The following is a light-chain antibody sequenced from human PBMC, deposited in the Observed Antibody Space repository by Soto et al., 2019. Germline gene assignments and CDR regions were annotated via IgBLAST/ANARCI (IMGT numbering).Light chain of an antibody. Sequence: EIVMTQSPATLSVSPGERATLSCRASQSINSYLAWYQQKPGQAPRLLIHDAVSRATGIPDRFSGSGSGTDFTLTISRLEPEDFAVYYCQQYGSSPPVTFGGGTKVDIK. CDR2: DAV. V-gene: IGKV3-20*01. CDR1: QSINSY. CDR3: QQYGSSPPVT. J-gene: IGKJ4*01.